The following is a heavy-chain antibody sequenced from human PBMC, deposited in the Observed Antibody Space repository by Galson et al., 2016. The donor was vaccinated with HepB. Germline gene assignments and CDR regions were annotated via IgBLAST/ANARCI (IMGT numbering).Heavy chain of an antibody. Sequence: SVKVSCKASGYTFTDYFLHWVRQAPGQGLEWMGWISPNSGDTKYAQKFRDWVTLTRDTSISTAYMELSRLKSDDTAVYYCARDTVLAARMGVLPRYGMAVWGQGTTVTVSS. V-gene: IGHV1-2*04. CDR1: GYTFTDYF. CDR2: ISPNSGDT. J-gene: IGHJ6*02. D-gene: IGHD2-15*01. CDR3: ARDTVLAARMGVLPRYGMAV.